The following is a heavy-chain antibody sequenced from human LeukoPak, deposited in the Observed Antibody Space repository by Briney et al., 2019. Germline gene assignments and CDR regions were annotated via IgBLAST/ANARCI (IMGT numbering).Heavy chain of an antibody. J-gene: IGHJ4*02. Sequence: SVKVSCKASGGTFSSYVISWVRRAPGQGLEWMGRIIPILGIANYAQKFQGRVTITADKSTSTAYMELSSLRSEDTAVYYCASPPADYYDSRDYFDYWGQGTLVTVSS. V-gene: IGHV1-69*04. CDR1: GGTFSSYV. CDR3: ASPPADYYDSRDYFDY. D-gene: IGHD3-22*01. CDR2: IIPILGIA.